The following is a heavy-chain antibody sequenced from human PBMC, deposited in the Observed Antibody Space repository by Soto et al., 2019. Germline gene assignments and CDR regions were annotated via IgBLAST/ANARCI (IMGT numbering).Heavy chain of an antibody. J-gene: IGHJ6*03. CDR2: ISAAKGNT. V-gene: IGHV1-18*04. CDR1: GWSFTSYT. CDR3: ARDRPQYYYYYYYMDV. Sequence: ASVKGSCKASGWSFTSYTMDWGRQAPGQRLEWMGWISAAKGNTKYAQKLQGRVTMTTDTSTSTAYMELRSLRSDDTAVYYCARDRPQYYYYYYYMDVWGKGTTVTVSS.